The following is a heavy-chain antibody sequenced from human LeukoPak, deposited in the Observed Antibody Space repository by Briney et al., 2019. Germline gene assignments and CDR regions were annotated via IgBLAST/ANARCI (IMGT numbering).Heavy chain of an antibody. J-gene: IGHJ3*02. CDR2: ISAYNGNT. CDR3: AKLYYETYDAFDI. CDR1: GYTFTSYG. V-gene: IGHV1-18*01. D-gene: IGHD3-3*01. Sequence: GASVKVSCKASGYTFTSYGIIWVRQAPGQGLEWMGWISAYNGNTNYAQKLQGRVTMTTDTSTSTAYMELRSLRSDDTAVYYCAKLYYETYDAFDIWGQGTMVTVSS.